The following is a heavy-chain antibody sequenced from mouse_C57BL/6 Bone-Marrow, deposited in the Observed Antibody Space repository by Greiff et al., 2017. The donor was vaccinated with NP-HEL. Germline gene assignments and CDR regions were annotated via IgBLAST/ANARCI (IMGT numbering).Heavy chain of an antibody. CDR1: GFTFSNYW. CDR3: TLPYGNYGYFDV. V-gene: IGHV6-3*01. J-gene: IGHJ1*03. Sequence: EVQLVESGGGLVQPGGSMKLSCVASGFTFSNYWMNWVRQSPEKGLEWVAQIRLKSDNSATHYAVSVKGRFTISRDDSKRSVYLQMNNLRAEDTGIYYCTLPYGNYGYFDVWGTGTTVTVSS. D-gene: IGHD2-1*01. CDR2: IRLKSDNSAT.